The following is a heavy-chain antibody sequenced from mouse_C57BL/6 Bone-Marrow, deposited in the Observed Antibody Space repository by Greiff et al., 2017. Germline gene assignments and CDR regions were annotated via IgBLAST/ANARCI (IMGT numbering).Heavy chain of an antibody. V-gene: IGHV14-2*01. D-gene: IGHD1-1*01. Sequence: VHVKQPGAELVRPGSSVKLSCKASGYTFTSYWMHWVKQRPGQGLEWIGRIDPEDGETKYAPKFQGKATITADTSSNTAYLQLSSLTSEDTAVYYCARSDGSSNDWGKGTTLTVSS. CDR1: GYTFTSYW. CDR3: ARSDGSSND. CDR2: IDPEDGET. J-gene: IGHJ2*01.